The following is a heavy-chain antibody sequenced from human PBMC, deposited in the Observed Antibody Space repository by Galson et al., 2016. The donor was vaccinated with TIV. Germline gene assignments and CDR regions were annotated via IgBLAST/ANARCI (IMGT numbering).Heavy chain of an antibody. CDR1: GGPFLSYS. J-gene: IGHJ6*02. CDR2: IIPVSDMA. Sequence: SVKVSCKASGGPFLSYSINWVRQAPGQGLEWMGRIIPVSDMASYAQKFQGRVTIIADKSTRTAYMELSSLRFEDTAVYFCASQYRSSPHLGVMDVWGQGTTVTVSS. V-gene: IGHV1-69*02. CDR3: ASQYRSSPHLGVMDV. D-gene: IGHD6-6*01.